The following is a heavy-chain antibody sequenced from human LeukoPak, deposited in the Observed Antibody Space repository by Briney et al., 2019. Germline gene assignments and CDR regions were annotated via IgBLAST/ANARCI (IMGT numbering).Heavy chain of an antibody. CDR3: ARDQHDSSGNDGFDI. CDR1: GYTFTSYG. CDR2: ISAYNGDT. Sequence: ASVKVSCKASGYTFTSYGISWVRQAPGQGLEWMGWISAYNGDTNYAQKVQGRVTMTTDKSTSTVYMELRSMRSDDTAVYYCARDQHDSSGNDGFDIWGQGTMVTVSS. D-gene: IGHD3-22*01. J-gene: IGHJ3*02. V-gene: IGHV1-18*01.